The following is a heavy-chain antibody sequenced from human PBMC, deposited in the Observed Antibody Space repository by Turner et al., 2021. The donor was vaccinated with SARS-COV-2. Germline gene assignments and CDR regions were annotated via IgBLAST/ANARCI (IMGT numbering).Heavy chain of an antibody. CDR2: ISSRISYI. J-gene: IGHJ6*02. Sequence: EVRLVESGGGLVKPGGSLRLSCAASGFPFSSYSMNWVRQAPGKGLEWVSSISSRISYIYYADSVKGRFTISRDNAKNSLYLEMNSLRAEDTAVYYCAREYYDFWSGYLGYGMDVWGQGTTVTVSS. D-gene: IGHD3-3*01. V-gene: IGHV3-21*01. CDR1: GFPFSSYS. CDR3: AREYYDFWSGYLGYGMDV.